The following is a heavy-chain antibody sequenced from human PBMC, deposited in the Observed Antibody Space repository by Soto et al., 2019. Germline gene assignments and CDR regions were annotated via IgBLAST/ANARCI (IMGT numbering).Heavy chain of an antibody. J-gene: IGHJ4*02. D-gene: IGHD6-13*01. V-gene: IGHV4-59*01. Sequence: SETLSITCTASGGSISSSVWSWTRQPPGKGLEWIGYIYYSGSTNYNPSLKSRVTISVDTSKNQFSLKLSSVTAADTAVYYCAREGEQQVLDYWGQGTLVTVSS. CDR3: AREGEQQVLDY. CDR1: GGSISSSV. CDR2: IYYSGST.